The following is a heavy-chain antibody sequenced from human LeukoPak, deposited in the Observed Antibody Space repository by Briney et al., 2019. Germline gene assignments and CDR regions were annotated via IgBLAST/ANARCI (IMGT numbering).Heavy chain of an antibody. CDR2: INHSAST. V-gene: IGHV4-34*01. Sequence: SETLSLTCAVYGGSLSGYYWSWIRQPPGKGLEWIGEINHSASTNYNPSLKSRVTISVDTSKNQSSLKLSSVSAAETAVYYCARGKGGIAARRGGEYYYYYYMDVWGKGTTVTVSS. D-gene: IGHD6-6*01. CDR1: GGSLSGYY. CDR3: ARGKGGIAARRGGEYYYYYYMDV. J-gene: IGHJ6*03.